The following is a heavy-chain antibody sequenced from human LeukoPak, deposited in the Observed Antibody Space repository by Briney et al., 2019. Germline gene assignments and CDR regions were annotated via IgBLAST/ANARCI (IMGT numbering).Heavy chain of an antibody. D-gene: IGHD3-10*01. J-gene: IGHJ4*02. CDR1: GGSFSGYY. Sequence: SETLSLTCAVYGGSFSGYYWSWIRQPPGKGLEWIGEINHSGSTNYNPSLKSRVTISVDTSKNQFSLKLSSVTAADTAVYYCGRYGPGSYYKAYYFDYWGQGTLVTVSS. V-gene: IGHV4-34*01. CDR2: INHSGST. CDR3: GRYGPGSYYKAYYFDY.